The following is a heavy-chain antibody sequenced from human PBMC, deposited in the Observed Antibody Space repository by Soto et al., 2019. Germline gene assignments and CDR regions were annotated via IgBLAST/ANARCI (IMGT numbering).Heavy chain of an antibody. Sequence: SETLSLTCTVSGGSITGYYWSWIRQPPGKGLEWIGYSYYSGSTNYNPSLKSRVTISVDTSKNQFSLKLSSVTAADTAVYYCARRVVVAAGGWFDPWGQGTLVT. D-gene: IGHD2-15*01. J-gene: IGHJ5*02. CDR1: GGSITGYY. CDR2: SYYSGST. V-gene: IGHV4-59*08. CDR3: ARRVVVAAGGWFDP.